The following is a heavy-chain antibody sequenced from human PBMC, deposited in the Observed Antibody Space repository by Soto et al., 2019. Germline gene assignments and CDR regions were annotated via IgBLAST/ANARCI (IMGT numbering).Heavy chain of an antibody. CDR2: IYASGNT. Sequence: QVQLQESGPGLVKPSETLSLTCTVSGGSISGYYWSWIRQPAGKRLEWIGHIYASGNTNKNPSLMSRVTMSVDTSKNQFYLRLNSVTAADTAVYYCARVGRTRATVTTDAFDVWGQGTKVTVSS. V-gene: IGHV4-4*07. D-gene: IGHD4-17*01. CDR1: GGSISGYY. CDR3: ARVGRTRATVTTDAFDV. J-gene: IGHJ3*01.